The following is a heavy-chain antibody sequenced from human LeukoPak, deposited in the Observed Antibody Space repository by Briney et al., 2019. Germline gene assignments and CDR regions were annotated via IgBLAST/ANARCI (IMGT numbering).Heavy chain of an antibody. D-gene: IGHD5-18*01. J-gene: IGHJ4*02. CDR3: ARKVAVAMDLDY. V-gene: IGHV3-23*01. CDR1: GFTFKSYG. CDR2: ITGAGSST. Sequence: GGSLRLSCAASGFTFKSYGMTWVRQVPGKGLEWVSSITGAGSSTKYADSVNGRFTISRDNSKNTVSLQMTALRAEDTAVYYCARKVAVAMDLDYWGQGTLVTVSS.